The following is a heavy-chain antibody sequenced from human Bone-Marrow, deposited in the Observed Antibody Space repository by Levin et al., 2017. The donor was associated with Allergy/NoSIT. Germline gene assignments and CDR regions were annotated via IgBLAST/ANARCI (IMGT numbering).Heavy chain of an antibody. CDR1: GFTFSRDW. CDR2: IRQDGSEK. D-gene: IGHD5-12*01. Sequence: LSLTCAASGFTFSRDWMTWVRQGPGKGLEWVANIRQDGSEKNYVDSVKGRFTISRDNAKNSLYLQMNSLRAEDSAVYFCARDAGHSGYDLLDYWGEGTLVTVSS. V-gene: IGHV3-7*01. CDR3: ARDAGHSGYDLLDY. J-gene: IGHJ4*02.